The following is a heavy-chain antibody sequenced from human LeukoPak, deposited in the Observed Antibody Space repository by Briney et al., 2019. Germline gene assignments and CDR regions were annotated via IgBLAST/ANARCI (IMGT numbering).Heavy chain of an antibody. CDR3: GGGKYFDY. D-gene: IGHD1-26*01. Sequence: GGSLRLSCAASGFTFSSYGMHWVRQAPGKGLEWVAVISYDGSNKYYADSVKGRFTISRDNSKNTLYLQMNSLRAEDTAVYYCGGGKYFDYWGQGTLVTVSS. J-gene: IGHJ4*02. CDR1: GFTFSSYG. V-gene: IGHV3-30*03. CDR2: ISYDGSNK.